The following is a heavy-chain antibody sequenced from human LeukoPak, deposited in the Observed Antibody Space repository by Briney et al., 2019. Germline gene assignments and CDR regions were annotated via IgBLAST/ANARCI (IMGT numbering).Heavy chain of an antibody. CDR2: MSPSGSP. V-gene: IGHV4-34*01. CDR1: GGSFSDYY. D-gene: IGHD3-22*01. J-gene: IGHJ6*03. Sequence: SETLSLTCAVYGGSFSDYYWTWIRQTPGKGLEWVGDMSPSGSPNYNPSLKSRVTISVDTSKNQFSLKLRSVTAADTAVYYCARGRQDVNMIVVVMAGVSYYLDVWGKGTTVTVS. CDR3: ARGRQDVNMIVVVMAGVSYYLDV.